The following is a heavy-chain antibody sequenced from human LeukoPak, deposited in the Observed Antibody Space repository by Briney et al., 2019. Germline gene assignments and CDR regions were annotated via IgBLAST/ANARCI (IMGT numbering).Heavy chain of an antibody. CDR2: INPNSGGT. CDR1: GYTFTGYY. J-gene: IGHJ5*02. CDR3: ARGTALTTMKVQPNWFDP. V-gene: IGHV1-2*02. Sequence: ASVKVSFNASGYTFTGYYMHWVRQAPGQGLKWMGWINPNSGGTNYAQKFQGRVTMTRDTSISTAYMELSRLRSDDTAVYYCARGTALTTMKVQPNWFDPWGQGNLVTVSS. D-gene: IGHD3-22*01.